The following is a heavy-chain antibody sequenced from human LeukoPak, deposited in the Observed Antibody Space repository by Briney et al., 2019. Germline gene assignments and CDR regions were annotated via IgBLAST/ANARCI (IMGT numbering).Heavy chain of an antibody. D-gene: IGHD1-26*01. CDR3: ARDPHWGAGYFDF. Sequence: PGGSLRLSCAASGFIFSSYWMSWVRQAPGKGLDWVANIKQDGSEKYYVDSVKGRFTISVDNAKRSLYLQMNSLKAEDTAVYYCARDPHWGAGYFDFWGQGALVTVSS. J-gene: IGHJ4*02. CDR1: GFIFSSYW. CDR2: IKQDGSEK. V-gene: IGHV3-7*01.